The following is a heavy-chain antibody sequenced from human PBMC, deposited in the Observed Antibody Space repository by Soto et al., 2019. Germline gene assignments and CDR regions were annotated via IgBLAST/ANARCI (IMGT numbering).Heavy chain of an antibody. CDR3: ARGGMQHALDV. V-gene: IGHV3-74*03. CDR1: GFTFSNNW. J-gene: IGHJ6*02. CDR2: VNNDGTDT. D-gene: IGHD6-13*01. Sequence: EVQLVESGGGLVQPGGSLRLSCAASGFTFSNNWMYWVRQAPGKGLVWVSRVNNDGTDTTHSDSVKGRFTISRDNAENTLYLQMNSLIGEDTAVYYCARGGMQHALDVWGQGSTVTGSS.